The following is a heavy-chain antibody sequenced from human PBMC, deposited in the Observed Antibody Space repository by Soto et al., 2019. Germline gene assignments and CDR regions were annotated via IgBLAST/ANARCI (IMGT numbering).Heavy chain of an antibody. CDR1: GYTFTSYA. CDR3: VKYTPIASVFSGPDDIDS. D-gene: IGHD5-12*01. CDR2: INAGNGKT. J-gene: IGHJ4*02. Sequence: ASVKVSCKASGYTFTSYAMHWVRQAPGQRLEWMGWINAGNGKTKYSQKFQGRVTITRDTSATTAYMELSSLRPEDTAMYYCVKYTPIASVFSGPDDIDSGGQGTPVTVSS. V-gene: IGHV1-3*01.